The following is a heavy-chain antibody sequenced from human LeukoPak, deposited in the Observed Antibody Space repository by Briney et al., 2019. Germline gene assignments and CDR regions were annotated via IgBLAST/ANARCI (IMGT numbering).Heavy chain of an antibody. J-gene: IGHJ5*02. V-gene: IGHV4-34*01. CDR2: INHSGST. D-gene: IGHD5-18*01. Sequence: SETLSLTCAVYGGSFSGYYWSWIRQPPGKGLEWIGEINHSGSTNYNPSLTSRVTISVDTSKNQFSLKLSSVTAADTAVYYCARGRTQLWLRRWFGPWGQGTLVTVSS. CDR1: GGSFSGYY. CDR3: ARGRTQLWLRRWFGP.